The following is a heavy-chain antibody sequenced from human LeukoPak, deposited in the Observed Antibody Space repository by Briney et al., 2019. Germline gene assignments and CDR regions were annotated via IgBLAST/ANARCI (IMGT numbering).Heavy chain of an antibody. CDR3: AKEVIVGVSFVY. CDR2: FRGSGGNT. CDR1: GFPFTIFA. J-gene: IGHJ4*02. D-gene: IGHD1-26*01. V-gene: IGHV3-23*01. Sequence: GGPLSLPCAPSGFPFTIFAIIWPPRAPGRGREWVASFRGSGGNTLYAHSVRGRFPISRDSLKNTLYLQMKSERAGDTALSVCAKEVIVGVSFVYWGQGTLGTVSS.